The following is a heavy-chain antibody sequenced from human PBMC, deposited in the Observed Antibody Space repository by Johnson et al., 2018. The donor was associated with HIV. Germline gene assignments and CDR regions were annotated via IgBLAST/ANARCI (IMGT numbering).Heavy chain of an antibody. CDR2: ISYDGSSK. CDR3: TTERGKNWGWDAFDI. Sequence: QVQLVESGGGVVQPGRSLRLSCAASGFTFSSYAMHWVRQAPGKGLEWVAVISYDGSSKYYADSVKGRFIISRDDSKNTLYLQMNSLKTEDTAIYYCTTERGKNWGWDAFDIWGQGTMVTVSS. CDR1: GFTFSSYA. D-gene: IGHD7-27*01. J-gene: IGHJ3*02. V-gene: IGHV3-30*04.